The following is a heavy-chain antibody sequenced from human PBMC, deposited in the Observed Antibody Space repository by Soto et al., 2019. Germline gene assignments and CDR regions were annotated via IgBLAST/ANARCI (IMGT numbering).Heavy chain of an antibody. CDR3: ASVVPAAMYYYYGMDV. CDR2: LSYDGSKK. CDR1: GFTFSTYA. J-gene: IGHJ6*02. Sequence: QVQLVESGGGVVQPGRSLRLSCAASGFTFSTYAMHWVRQAPGKGLEWVAVLSYDGSKKYYADSVKGRCTISRDNSKNTLYLQMNSLSADDTAVYYCASVVPAAMYYYYGMDVWGHGTTVTVSS. D-gene: IGHD2-2*01. V-gene: IGHV3-30*03.